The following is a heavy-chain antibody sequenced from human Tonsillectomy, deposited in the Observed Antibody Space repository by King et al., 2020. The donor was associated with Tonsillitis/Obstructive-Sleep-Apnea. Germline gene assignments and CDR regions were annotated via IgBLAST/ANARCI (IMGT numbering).Heavy chain of an antibody. D-gene: IGHD2-2*01. V-gene: IGHV4-34*02. CDR1: GGSFSGYY. CDR2: ISHSGGT. Sequence: VQLQQWGAGLLKPSEPLSLTCGAYGGSFSGYYWTWIRQPPGKGLEWIGEISHSGGTNYNPSLESRVTISVATSKNQFSLRLNAVTAADTAVYYCARGRGRVVVVPVYNWFDPWGQGTLVTVSS. CDR3: ARGRGRVVVVPVYNWFDP. J-gene: IGHJ5*02.